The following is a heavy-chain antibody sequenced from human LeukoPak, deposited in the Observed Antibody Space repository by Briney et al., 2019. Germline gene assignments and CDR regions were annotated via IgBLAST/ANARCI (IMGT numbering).Heavy chain of an antibody. V-gene: IGHV6-1*01. Sequence: SQTPSLTCAISGDSVSSNSAAWNWIRQSPSRGLEWLGRTYYRSKWYNDYAVSVKSRITINPDTSKNQFSLQLNSVTPEDTAGYYCARDSPLTTVTTFPYWYFDLWGRGTLVTVSS. CDR2: TYYRSKWYN. J-gene: IGHJ2*01. CDR1: GDSVSSNSAA. D-gene: IGHD4-17*01. CDR3: ARDSPLTTVTTFPYWYFDL.